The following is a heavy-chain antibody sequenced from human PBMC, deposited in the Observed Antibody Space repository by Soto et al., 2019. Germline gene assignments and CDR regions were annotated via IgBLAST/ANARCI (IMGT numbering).Heavy chain of an antibody. J-gene: IGHJ4*02. CDR3: AREVAVAGCIDY. CDR2: IYTSGST. Sequence: ASETLSLTCTVSGGSLSSYYWSWIRQPAGKGLEWIGRIYTSGSTNYNPSLKSRVTMSVDTSKNQLSLKLSSVTAADTAVYYCAREVAVAGCIDYWGQGTLVTVSS. CDR1: GGSLSSYY. D-gene: IGHD6-19*01. V-gene: IGHV4-4*07.